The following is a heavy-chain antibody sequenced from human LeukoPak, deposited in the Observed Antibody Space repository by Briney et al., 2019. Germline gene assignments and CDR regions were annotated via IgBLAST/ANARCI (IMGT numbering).Heavy chain of an antibody. V-gene: IGHV1-2*02. Sequence: ASMKVSCTASLYTFTGYFMHWVRQPPGQGLEWMGWINPNDGDTNYAQKFRGRVAMTRDTSISTAYVEVSKLRSDDRPVYFFSRSVADSSGYYHWFDPWGQGTLVIVS. CDR2: INPNDGDT. D-gene: IGHD3-22*01. J-gene: IGHJ5*02. CDR3: SRSVADSSGYYHWFDP. CDR1: LYTFTGYF.